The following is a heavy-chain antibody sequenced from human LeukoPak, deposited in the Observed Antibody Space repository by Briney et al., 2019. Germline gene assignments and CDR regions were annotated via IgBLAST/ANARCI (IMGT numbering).Heavy chain of an antibody. V-gene: IGHV3-33*01. Sequence: PGRSLRLSCAASGFTFSSYGMHWVRQAPGKGLEWVAVIWHDGSNKYYADSVKGRFTISRDNPKNTLYLQMNSLRAEDTAVYYCARDPRGDYFDYWGQGTLVTVSS. CDR1: GFTFSSYG. CDR2: IWHDGSNK. J-gene: IGHJ4*02. D-gene: IGHD4-17*01. CDR3: ARDPRGDYFDY.